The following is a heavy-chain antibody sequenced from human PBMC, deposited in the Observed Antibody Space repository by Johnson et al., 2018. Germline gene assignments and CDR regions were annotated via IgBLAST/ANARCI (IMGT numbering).Heavy chain of an antibody. D-gene: IGHD5-12*01. CDR3: AKARCLASRGHENNHYSLGV. J-gene: IGHJ6*03. V-gene: IGHV3-30*18. CDR1: GFTFSIYG. CDR2: ISDDGTNK. Sequence: QVQLVESGGGVVQPGRSLRLSCAASGFTFSIYGMHWVRQAPGKGLEWVAVISDDGTNKNYADSVKDRFIISRDNSNNTLYLQVNSLRADDTAVNYCAKARCLASRGHENNHYSLGVWGKGATVTVSS.